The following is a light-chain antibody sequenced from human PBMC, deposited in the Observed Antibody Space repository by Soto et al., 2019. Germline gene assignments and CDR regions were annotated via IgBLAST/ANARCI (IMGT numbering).Light chain of an antibody. Sequence: DIQMTQSPSTLSASVGDRVTITCRASQSISTWLAWYQQKPGKAPKVLIYGASSLESGVPSRFGGSGSGTEFTLTISSLQPDDFATYYCQQYKNYLTFGPGTKVDIK. CDR1: QSISTW. CDR2: GAS. CDR3: QQYKNYLT. V-gene: IGKV1-5*01. J-gene: IGKJ3*01.